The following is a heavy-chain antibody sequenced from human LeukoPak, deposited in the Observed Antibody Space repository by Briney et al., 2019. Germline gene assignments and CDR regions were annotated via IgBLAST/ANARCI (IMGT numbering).Heavy chain of an antibody. J-gene: IGHJ4*02. CDR2: ISGSGGST. D-gene: IGHD3-22*01. Sequence: GGSLRLSCAASGFTVSTNYMGWVRQAPGKGLEWVSAISGSGGSTYYADSVKGRFTISRDNSKNTLYLQMNSLRAEDTAVYYCAKDPKVVITFIVDYWGQGTLVTVSS. CDR3: AKDPKVVITFIVDY. V-gene: IGHV3-23*01. CDR1: GFTVSTNY.